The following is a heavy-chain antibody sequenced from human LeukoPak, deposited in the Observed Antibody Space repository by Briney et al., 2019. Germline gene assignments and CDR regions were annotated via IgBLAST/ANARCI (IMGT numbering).Heavy chain of an antibody. Sequence: ASVKVSSKASGDTFTGYYMHWVRQAPGQGHEWMGWINPNSGGTNYAQKFQGRVTMTRDTSISTAYMELSRLRSDDTAVYYCARGAITYRNIAVAGKGDYWGQGTLVIVSS. CDR2: INPNSGGT. CDR3: ARGAITYRNIAVAGKGDY. J-gene: IGHJ4*02. V-gene: IGHV1-2*02. D-gene: IGHD6-19*01. CDR1: GDTFTGYY.